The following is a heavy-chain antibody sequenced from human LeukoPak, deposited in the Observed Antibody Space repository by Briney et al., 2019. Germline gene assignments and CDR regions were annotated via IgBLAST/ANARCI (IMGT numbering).Heavy chain of an antibody. CDR1: GFTFNTYW. CDR2: VRPDGREQ. J-gene: IGHJ4*02. Sequence: PGGSLRLSCSASGFTFNTYWMSWVRQAPGKGLQWVANVRPDGREQRYVDSVKGRFTISRDNSKNSLYLQMNSLRAEDTALYYCARVEVTTMCLDYWGQGTLVTVSS. CDR3: ARVEVTTMCLDY. D-gene: IGHD4-17*01. V-gene: IGHV3-7*03.